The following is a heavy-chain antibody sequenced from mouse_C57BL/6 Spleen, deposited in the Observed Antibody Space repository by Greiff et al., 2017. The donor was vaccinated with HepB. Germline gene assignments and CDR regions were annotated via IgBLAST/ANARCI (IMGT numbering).Heavy chain of an antibody. CDR1: GYTFTSYW. D-gene: IGHD2-4*01. Sequence: QVQLQQPGAELVMPGASVKLSCKASGYTFTSYWMHWVKQRPGQGLEWIGEIDPFDSYTNYNQKFKGKSTLTVDKSSSTAYMQLSSLTSEDSAVYYCARPPYDYDGDYYAMDDWGQGTSVTVSS. J-gene: IGHJ4*01. CDR2: IDPFDSYT. CDR3: ARPPYDYDGDYYAMDD. V-gene: IGHV1-69*01.